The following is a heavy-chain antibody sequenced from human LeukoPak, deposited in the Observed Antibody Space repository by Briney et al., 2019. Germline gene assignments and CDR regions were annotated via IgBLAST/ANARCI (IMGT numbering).Heavy chain of an antibody. V-gene: IGHV3-48*02. CDR3: ARLYYYGSWSSDY. Sequence: GSLRLSCAAPGFTFSSYNMNWVRQAPGKGLEWVSFISSSSSNIYYADSVKGRFTISRDNAKNSLYLQMNSLRDEDTAVYYCARLYYYGSWSSDYWGQGTLVTVSA. D-gene: IGHD3-10*01. CDR1: GFTFSSYN. J-gene: IGHJ4*02. CDR2: ISSSSSNI.